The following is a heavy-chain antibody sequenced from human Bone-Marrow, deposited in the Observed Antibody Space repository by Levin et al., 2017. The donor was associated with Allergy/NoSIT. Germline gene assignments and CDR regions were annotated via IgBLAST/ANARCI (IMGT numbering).Heavy chain of an antibody. V-gene: IGHV4-59*01. D-gene: IGHD6-6*01. CDR2: IYYSGST. CDR1: GGSISSYY. Sequence: SQTLSLTCTVSGGSISSYYWSWIRQPPGKGLEWIGYIYYSGSTNYNPSLKSRVTISVDTSKNQFSLKLSSVTAADTAVYYCAGSRGRQLVLVDWGQGTLVTVSS. J-gene: IGHJ4*02. CDR3: AGSRGRQLVLVD.